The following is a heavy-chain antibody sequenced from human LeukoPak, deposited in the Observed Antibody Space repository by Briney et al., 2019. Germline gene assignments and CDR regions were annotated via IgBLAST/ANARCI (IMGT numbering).Heavy chain of an antibody. CDR2: IPYDGSNK. Sequence: QTGGSLRLSCAASGFTFSSYAMHWVRQAPGKGLEWVALIPYDGSNKYYADSVKGRFTVSRDNSKNTLYLQMNSLRAEDTAVYYCVRGAYSGSWLNFDYWGQGTLVTVSS. CDR1: GFTFSSYA. V-gene: IGHV3-30*04. J-gene: IGHJ4*02. CDR3: VRGAYSGSWLNFDY. D-gene: IGHD6-13*01.